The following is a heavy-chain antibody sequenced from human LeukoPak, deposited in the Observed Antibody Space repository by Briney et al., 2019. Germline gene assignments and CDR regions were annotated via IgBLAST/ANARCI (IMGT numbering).Heavy chain of an antibody. V-gene: IGHV5-51*01. CDR1: GYSFTSYW. CDR3: ASMAAAGTGYFDY. CDR2: ICPGDSDT. D-gene: IGHD6-13*01. J-gene: IGHJ4*02. Sequence: AGESLKISCKGSGYSFTSYWIGWVRQMPGKGLEWMGIICPGDSDTRYSPSFQGQVTISADKSISTAYLQWSSLKASDTAMYYCASMAAAGTGYFDYWGQGTLVTVSS.